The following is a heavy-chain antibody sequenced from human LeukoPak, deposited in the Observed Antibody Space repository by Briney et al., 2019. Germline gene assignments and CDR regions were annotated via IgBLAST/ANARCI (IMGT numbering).Heavy chain of an antibody. D-gene: IGHD3-22*01. J-gene: IGHJ5*02. Sequence: ASVKVSCKASGYTFTSYDINWVRQATGQGLEWMGWMNPNSGNTGYAQKFQGRITITRNTSISTAYMELSSLRSEDTAVYYCARGDNYYYDSSGYPNWFDPWGQGTLVTVSS. V-gene: IGHV1-8*03. CDR3: ARGDNYYYDSSGYPNWFDP. CDR1: GYTFTSYD. CDR2: MNPNSGNT.